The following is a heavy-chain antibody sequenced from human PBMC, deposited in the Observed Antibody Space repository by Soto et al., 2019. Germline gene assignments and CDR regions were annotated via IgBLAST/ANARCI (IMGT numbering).Heavy chain of an antibody. CDR3: AKDSLGDYYYYGMDV. CDR1: GFTFSRFA. D-gene: IGHD2-15*01. J-gene: IGHJ6*02. CDR2: IGDSGSTT. V-gene: IGHV3-23*01. Sequence: EVQLLESGGGLVQPGGSLRLSCAASGFTFSRFAMNWVRQAPGKGVEWVSGIGDSGSTTYYADSVKGLFTIYRDNSKNTLFLQMNSLRAEDTAIYYCAKDSLGDYYYYGMDVWGQGTTVTVSS.